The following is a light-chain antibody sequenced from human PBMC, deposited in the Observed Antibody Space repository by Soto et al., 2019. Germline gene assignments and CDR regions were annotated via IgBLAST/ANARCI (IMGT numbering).Light chain of an antibody. Sequence: PGESVTRSCRASQSVSSSNFAWYQQKPAQAPRLLIYGASRRAPGIPERFSGGGSGTDFTLTISRLEPEDFAVYYCQQYLTSPKTFGQGTNVDI. V-gene: IGKV3-20*01. CDR3: QQYLTSPKT. J-gene: IGKJ1*01. CDR1: QSVSSSN. CDR2: GAS.